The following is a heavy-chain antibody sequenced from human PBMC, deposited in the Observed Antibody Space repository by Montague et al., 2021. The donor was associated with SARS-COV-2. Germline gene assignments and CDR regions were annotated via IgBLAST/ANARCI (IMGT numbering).Heavy chain of an antibody. D-gene: IGHD6-13*01. V-gene: IGHV4-39*01. J-gene: IGHJ4*02. Sequence: SETLSLTCTVSGGFISSSSYFWGWIRQPPGKGLEWIGSIYYSGSTYYNPSLKSRVTISVDTSKNQFSLKLSSVTAADTAVYYCARAFIAAAGTTSFDYWGQGTLVTVSS. CDR3: ARAFIAAAGTTSFDY. CDR2: IYYSGST. CDR1: GGFISSSSYF.